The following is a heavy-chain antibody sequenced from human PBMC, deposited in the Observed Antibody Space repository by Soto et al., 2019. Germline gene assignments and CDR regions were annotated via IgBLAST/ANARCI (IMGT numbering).Heavy chain of an antibody. V-gene: IGHV4-38-2*01. CDR1: GHSISSGYY. D-gene: IGHD3-10*01. CDR3: ARGEYYGSGNYFDD. CDR2: FYHSGST. J-gene: IGHJ4*02. Sequence: SETLSLTCAVSGHSISSGYYWGWIRQPPGKGLEWIGSFYHSGSTYYNPSLKSRVTISVDTSKNQFSLKLSSVTAADTAVYYCARGEYYGSGNYFDDWGQGSLVTVSS.